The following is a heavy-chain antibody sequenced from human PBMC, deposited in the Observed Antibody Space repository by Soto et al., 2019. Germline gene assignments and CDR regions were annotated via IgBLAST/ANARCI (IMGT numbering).Heavy chain of an antibody. CDR3: AKDSRYSSSWYPGPLDY. D-gene: IGHD6-13*01. CDR1: GFTFSSYA. Sequence: QAGGSLRLSCAASGFTFSSYAMSWVRQAPGKGLEWVSAISGSGGSTYYADSVKGRFTISRDNSKNTLYLQMNSLRAEDTAVYYCAKDSRYSSSWYPGPLDYWGQGTLVTVSS. J-gene: IGHJ4*02. CDR2: ISGSGGST. V-gene: IGHV3-23*01.